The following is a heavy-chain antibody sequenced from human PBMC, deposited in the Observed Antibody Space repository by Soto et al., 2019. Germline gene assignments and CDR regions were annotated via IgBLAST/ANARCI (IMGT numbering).Heavy chain of an antibody. CDR2: IYYSGST. J-gene: IGHJ4*02. V-gene: IGHV4-30-4*01. CDR3: AREVNDFWSGFVDY. D-gene: IGHD3-3*01. Sequence: SETLSLTCTVSGGSISSGDYYWSWIRQPPGKGLEWIGYIYYSGSTYYNPSLKSRVTISVDTSKNQFSLKLSYVTAADTAVYYCAREVNDFWSGFVDYWGQGTLVTVSS. CDR1: GGSISSGDYY.